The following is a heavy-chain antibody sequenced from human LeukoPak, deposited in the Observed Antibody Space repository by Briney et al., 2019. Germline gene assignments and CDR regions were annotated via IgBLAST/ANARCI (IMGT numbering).Heavy chain of an antibody. D-gene: IGHD3-10*01. CDR1: GYTFTGYY. V-gene: IGHV1-2*02. CDR2: INPNSGGT. J-gene: IGHJ6*03. CDR3: ARTIISQPPLGYYYYMDV. Sequence: ASVKVSCKASGYTFTGYYMHWVRQAPGQGPEWMGWINPNSGGTNYAQKFQGRVTITADESTSTAYMELSSLRSEDTAVYCCARTIISQPPLGYYYYMDVWGKGTTVTISS.